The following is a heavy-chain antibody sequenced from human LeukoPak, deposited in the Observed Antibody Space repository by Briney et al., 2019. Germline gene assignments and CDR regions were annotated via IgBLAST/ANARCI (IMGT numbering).Heavy chain of an antibody. CDR2: IKQDGSEK. D-gene: IGHD2-2*01. CDR3: AREYCSSSSCYLVSSYYYYMDV. V-gene: IGHV3-7*01. Sequence: GGSLRLSCGASGFRFSSHWMSWARQAPGKGLEWVANIKQDGSEKYYVDSVRGRFTISRDNAKNSLYLQMNSLRAGDTAVYYCAREYCSSSSCYLVSSYYYYMDVWGKGTTVTVSS. J-gene: IGHJ6*03. CDR1: GFRFSSHW.